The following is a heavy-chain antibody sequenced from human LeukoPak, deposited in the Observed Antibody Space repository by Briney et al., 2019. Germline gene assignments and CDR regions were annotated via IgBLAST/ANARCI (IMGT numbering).Heavy chain of an antibody. D-gene: IGHD7-27*01. CDR1: GFTFTCYF. Sequence: ASVKVSCKGSGFTFTCYFMHWVRQAPGQGLEWMGRFNLNTGVTTYGKKFQGRVSMTRDTSISTAYMELSRLTPDDTAVYYCATDTSNSPNWEFDYWGQGTLVTVSS. V-gene: IGHV1-2*06. CDR2: FNLNTGVT. J-gene: IGHJ4*02. CDR3: ATDTSNSPNWEFDY.